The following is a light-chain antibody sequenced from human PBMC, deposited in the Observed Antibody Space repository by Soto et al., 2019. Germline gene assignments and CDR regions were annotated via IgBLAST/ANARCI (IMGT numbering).Light chain of an antibody. CDR1: QSVSSN. J-gene: IGKJ2*01. CDR3: QQYNNWPYT. V-gene: IGKV3-15*01. CDR2: GAS. Sequence: DIVMTQSPATLSVSPGERATLSCRARQSVSSNLAWYQQKPGQAPRLLIYGASTRATGIPARFSGSGSGTEFTLTISSLQSEDFAVYYCQQYNNWPYTVGQGTKLEIK.